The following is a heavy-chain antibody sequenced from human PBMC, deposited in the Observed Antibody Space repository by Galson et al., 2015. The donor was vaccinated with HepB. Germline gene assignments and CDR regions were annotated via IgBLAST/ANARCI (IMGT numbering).Heavy chain of an antibody. Sequence: SLRLSCAAFGFTFGSYSMSWVRQAPGAGLEWVSSISSSSSYRYYADSVKGRFTISRDNAKNSLYLQMNSLRAEDTAVYYCARASIVWQQLVTQTSDYWGQGTLVTVSS. D-gene: IGHD6-13*01. CDR1: GFTFGSYS. V-gene: IGHV3-21*01. CDR3: ARASIVWQQLVTQTSDY. CDR2: ISSSSSYR. J-gene: IGHJ4*02.